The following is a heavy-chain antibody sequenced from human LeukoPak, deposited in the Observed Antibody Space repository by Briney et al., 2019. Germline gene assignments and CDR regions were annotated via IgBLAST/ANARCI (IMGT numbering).Heavy chain of an antibody. D-gene: IGHD6-13*01. CDR1: GDSVSSNSAA. CDR2: TYYRSKWYN. J-gene: IGHJ4*02. Sequence: SQTLSLTCAISGDSVSSNSAAWNWIRQSPSRGLEWLGRTYYRSKWYNDYAVSVKSRITINPDTSKNQFSLQLNAVTPEDTAVYYCARVVDSSSWYPSYYFDYWGQGTLVTVSS. V-gene: IGHV6-1*01. CDR3: ARVVDSSSWYPSYYFDY.